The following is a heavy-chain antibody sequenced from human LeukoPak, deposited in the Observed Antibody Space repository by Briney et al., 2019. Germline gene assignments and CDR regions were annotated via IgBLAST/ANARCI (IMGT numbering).Heavy chain of an antibody. CDR2: ISSSGSGGNT. D-gene: IGHD6-19*01. J-gene: IGHJ4*02. CDR1: GVTLSSYA. CDR3: AKGKYSSGGVPDY. V-gene: IGHV3-23*01. Sequence: GGSLRLTCAASGVTLSSYAMSWARQAPGKGLEWVSGISSSGSGGNTYYADSVKGRFTVSRDNIKNSLYLQINSLRGEDTAVYHCAKGKYSSGGVPDYWGQGTLVTVSS.